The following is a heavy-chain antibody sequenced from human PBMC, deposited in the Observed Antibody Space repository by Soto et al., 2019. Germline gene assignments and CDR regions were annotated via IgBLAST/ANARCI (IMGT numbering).Heavy chain of an antibody. V-gene: IGHV3-33*01. CDR1: GFPFSFYG. CDR2: IVSDGSAI. D-gene: IGHD3-3*02. Sequence: PGGSLRLSCAVSGFPFSFYGFHWVRQSPGKGLEWLGVIVSDGSAIYHADSLEGRFFISRDNSKDILYLQMNSLRVEGTAVYYCARDDAFDNENGFDMWGQGTMVTVSS. CDR3: ARDDAFDNENGFDM. J-gene: IGHJ3*02.